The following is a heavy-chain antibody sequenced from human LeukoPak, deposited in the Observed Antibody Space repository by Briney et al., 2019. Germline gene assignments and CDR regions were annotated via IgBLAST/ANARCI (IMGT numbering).Heavy chain of an antibody. J-gene: IGHJ5*02. CDR2: INPSGGST. D-gene: IGHD3-3*01. Sequence: ASVKVSCKASGYTFTSYYMHWVRQPPGQGLEWMGIINPSGGSTSYAQKFQSRVTMTRDTSTSTVYMELSSLRSEDTAVYYCARGIGAYYDFWSGYPDSDWFDPWGQGTLVTVSS. V-gene: IGHV1-46*01. CDR3: ARGIGAYYDFWSGYPDSDWFDP. CDR1: GYTFTSYY.